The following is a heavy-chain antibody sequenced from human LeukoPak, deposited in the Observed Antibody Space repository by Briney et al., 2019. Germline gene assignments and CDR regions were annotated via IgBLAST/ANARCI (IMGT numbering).Heavy chain of an antibody. Sequence: SVKVSCKASGGTFSSYANSWVRQAPGQGLEWMGRIIPIFGIANYAQKFQGRVTITADKSTSTAYMELSSLRSEDAAVYYCARDRDSSGGVFDYWGQGTLVTVSS. CDR2: IIPIFGIA. V-gene: IGHV1-69*04. D-gene: IGHD3-22*01. CDR3: ARDRDSSGGVFDY. CDR1: GGTFSSYA. J-gene: IGHJ4*02.